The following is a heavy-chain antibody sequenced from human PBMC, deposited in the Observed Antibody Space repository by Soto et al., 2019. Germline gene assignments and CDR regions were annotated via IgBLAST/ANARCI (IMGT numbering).Heavy chain of an antibody. V-gene: IGHV3-23*01. CDR3: AKPPSVGATREAFDI. J-gene: IGHJ3*02. CDR2: ISGRGGST. Sequence: GGSLRLSCAASGFTFSSYAMSWVRQAPGKGLEWVSAISGRGGSTYYADSVKGRFTISRDNSKNTLYLQMNRLRAEDTAVYYCAKPPSVGATREAFDIWGQGTMVTVSS. CDR1: GFTFSSYA. D-gene: IGHD1-26*01.